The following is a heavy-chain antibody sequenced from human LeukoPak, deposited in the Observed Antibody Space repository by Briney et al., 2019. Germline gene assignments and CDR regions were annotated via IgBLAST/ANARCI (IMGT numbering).Heavy chain of an antibody. CDR2: ISGSGGST. V-gene: IGHV3-23*01. CDR3: AKDRPEGYSDILTGYKTYYYYYGMDV. CDR1: GFTFSSYA. Sequence: GGSLRLSCAASGFTFSSYAMSCVRQAPGKGLEWVSAISGSGGSTYYADSVKGRFTISRDNSKNTLYLQMNSLRAEDTAVYYCAKDRPEGYSDILTGYKTYYYYYGMDVRGQGTTVTVSS. J-gene: IGHJ6*02. D-gene: IGHD3-9*01.